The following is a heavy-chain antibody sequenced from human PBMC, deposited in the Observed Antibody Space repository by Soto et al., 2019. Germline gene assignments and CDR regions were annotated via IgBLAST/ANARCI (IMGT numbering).Heavy chain of an antibody. CDR2: MNPNSGNT. Sequence: ASVKVSCQASGYTFTSYDINWVRQATGQGLEWMGWMNPNSGNTGYAQKFQGRVTMTRNTSISTAYMELSSLRSEDTAVYYCARGRAYIYDILTGYSLDYYYGMDVWGQGTTVTVSS. CDR1: GYTFTSYD. J-gene: IGHJ6*02. V-gene: IGHV1-8*01. D-gene: IGHD3-9*01. CDR3: ARGRAYIYDILTGYSLDYYYGMDV.